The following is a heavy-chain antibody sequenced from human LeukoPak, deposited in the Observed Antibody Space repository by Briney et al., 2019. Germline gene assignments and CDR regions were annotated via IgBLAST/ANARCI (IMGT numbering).Heavy chain of an antibody. Sequence: PSETLSLTCAVYGGSFSGYYWSWIRQPPGKGLEWNGEINHSGSTNYNPSLKSRVTISVDTSKNQFSLKLSSVTAADTAVYYCARWGSTSYFDYWGQGTLVTVSS. CDR2: INHSGST. CDR1: GGSFSGYY. D-gene: IGHD2-2*01. V-gene: IGHV4-34*01. J-gene: IGHJ4*02. CDR3: ARWGSTSYFDY.